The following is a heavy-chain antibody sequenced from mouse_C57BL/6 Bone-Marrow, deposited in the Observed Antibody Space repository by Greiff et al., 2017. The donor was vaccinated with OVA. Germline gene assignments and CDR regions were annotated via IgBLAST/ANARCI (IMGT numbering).Heavy chain of an antibody. V-gene: IGHV1-80*01. D-gene: IGHD1-1*01. J-gene: IGHJ2*01. CDR2: IYPGDGDT. CDR3: ARSRTHYYGSSHYFDY. CDR1: GYAFSSYW. Sequence: VKLMESGAELVKPGASVKISCKASGYAFSSYWMNWVKQRPGKGLEWIGQIYPGDGDTNYNGKFKGKATLTADKSSSTAYMQLSSLTSEDSAVYFCARSRTHYYGSSHYFDYWGQGTTLTVSS.